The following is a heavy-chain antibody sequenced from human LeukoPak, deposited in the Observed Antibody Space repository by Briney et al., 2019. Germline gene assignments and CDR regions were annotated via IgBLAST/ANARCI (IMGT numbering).Heavy chain of an antibody. V-gene: IGHV3-30*02. CDR1: RFTFSTYS. J-gene: IGHJ5*02. CDR2: IRYDGSHK. CDR3: AKAGGTYYPDHFDP. Sequence: PGGSLRLSCAASRFTFSTYSMNWVRQAPGKGLEWVTFIRYDGSHKYYADSVKGRFTISRDNSNNTLYMQMDSLRIEDTAVYYCAKAGGTYYPDHFDPWGQGTLVTVSS. D-gene: IGHD3-10*01.